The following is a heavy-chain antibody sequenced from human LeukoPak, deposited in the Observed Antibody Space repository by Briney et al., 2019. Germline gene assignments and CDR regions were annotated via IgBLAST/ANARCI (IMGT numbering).Heavy chain of an antibody. V-gene: IGHV3-48*01. J-gene: IGHJ3*02. CDR1: GFTFSSYS. CDR2: ISSSSSTI. Sequence: GGSLRLSCAASGFTFSSYSMNWVRQAPGKGLEWVSYISSSSSTIYYADSVKGRFTISRDNAKNSLYLQMNSLRAEDTAVYYCARKGWYAAFDIWGQGTMVTVSA. D-gene: IGHD6-19*01. CDR3: ARKGWYAAFDI.